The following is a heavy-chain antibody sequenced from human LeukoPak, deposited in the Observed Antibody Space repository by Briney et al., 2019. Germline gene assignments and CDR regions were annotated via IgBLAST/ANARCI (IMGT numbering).Heavy chain of an antibody. V-gene: IGHV3-30*18. CDR3: AKNGIPVDY. CDR2: ISYDGSNK. J-gene: IGHJ4*02. CDR1: GFTFSSYG. D-gene: IGHD5-18*01. Sequence: GGSLRLSCAASGFTFSSYGVHWVRQAPGKGLEWVAVISYDGSNKYYADSVKGRFTISRDNSKNTLYLQMNSLRAEDTAVYYCAKNGIPVDYWGQGTLVTVSS.